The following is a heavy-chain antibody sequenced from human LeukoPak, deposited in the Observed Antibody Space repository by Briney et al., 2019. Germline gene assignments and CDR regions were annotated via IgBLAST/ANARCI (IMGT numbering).Heavy chain of an antibody. D-gene: IGHD3-16*02. CDR3: ARNYYDYAWGSYRSGFDY. J-gene: IGHJ4*02. CDR2: ISSSSSYI. CDR1: GFTFSSYS. V-gene: IGHV3-21*01. Sequence: GGSLRLSCAASGFTFSSYSMIWGRQAPGKGLEWVSSISSSSSYIYYADSVKGRFTISRDNAKNSLYLQMNSLRAEDTAVYYCARNYYDYAWGSYRSGFDYWGQGTLVTVSS.